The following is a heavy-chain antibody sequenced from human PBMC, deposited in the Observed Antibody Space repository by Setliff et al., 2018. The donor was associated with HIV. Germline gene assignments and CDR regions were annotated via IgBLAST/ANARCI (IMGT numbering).Heavy chain of an antibody. Sequence: PGGSLRLSCSASGFTFSSYSMNWVRQAPGKGLEGVSSISSSSTYIYYADSVKGRFTISRDNAKSSLYLQMNSLRVDDTAFYFCARSGAYESLDYFYPAYFDYWGQGTPVTVSS. D-gene: IGHD3-22*01. CDR2: ISSSSTYI. CDR3: ARSGAYESLDYFYPAYFDY. J-gene: IGHJ4*02. CDR1: GFTFSSYS. V-gene: IGHV3-21*01.